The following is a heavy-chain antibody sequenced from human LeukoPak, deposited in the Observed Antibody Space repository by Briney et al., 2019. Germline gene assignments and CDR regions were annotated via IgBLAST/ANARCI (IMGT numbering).Heavy chain of an antibody. CDR1: GFTFSSYA. Sequence: GGSLRLSCAASGFTFSSYAMSWVRQAPGMGLEWVAGIGASGGSTYYADSVKGRFTISRDSSKNTLYLQMNSLRSEDTAVYYCAKDPYYGSGNYHQPSIDYWGQGTLVTVSP. CDR3: AKDPYYGSGNYHQPSIDY. V-gene: IGHV3-23*01. D-gene: IGHD3-10*01. CDR2: IGASGGST. J-gene: IGHJ4*02.